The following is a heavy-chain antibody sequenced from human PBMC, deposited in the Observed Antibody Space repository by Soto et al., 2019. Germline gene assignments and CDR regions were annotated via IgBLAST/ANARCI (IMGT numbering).Heavy chain of an antibody. J-gene: IGHJ4*02. Sequence: SETLSLTCSVSGGSMSEYFWSWIRQSPGKGLEWILYIYYLGSTDYNPSLKSRVTISVDTSKSQFSLRLTSVTAADTAVYYCARDGYDGSGSPYPSXWGPVTQVTVSX. CDR3: ARDGYDGSGSPYPSX. CDR2: IYYLGST. D-gene: IGHD3-10*01. V-gene: IGHV4-59*01. CDR1: GGSMSEYF.